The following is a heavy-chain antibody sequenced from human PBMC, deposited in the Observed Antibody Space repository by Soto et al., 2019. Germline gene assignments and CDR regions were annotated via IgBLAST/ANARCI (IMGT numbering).Heavy chain of an antibody. CDR2: ISSSGGST. D-gene: IGHD5-18*01. CDR1: GLTFRNYA. Sequence: GGSLRLSCTVSGLTFRNYAVSWVRQAPGKGLEWVSSISSSGGSTFYADSVKGRFIIPRDNSKNTLFLHMNSLRADDTAVYYCATSYSSGPAYYFDYWGQGTLVTVSS. CDR3: ATSYSSGPAYYFDY. J-gene: IGHJ4*02. V-gene: IGHV3-23*01.